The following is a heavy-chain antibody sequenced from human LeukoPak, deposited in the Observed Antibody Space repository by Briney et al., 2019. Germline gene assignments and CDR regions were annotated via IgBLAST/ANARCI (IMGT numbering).Heavy chain of an antibody. J-gene: IGHJ4*02. CDR3: ARGPSHGGHDY. CDR2: INPNSGGT. Sequence: ASVKVSCKVSGYTFTGFFIHWMRQAPGQGLEWMGWINPNSGGTNYAQKFQGRVTMTSDTSITTTYMELSRLRSDDTAVYHCARGPSHGGHDYWGQGTLVTVSS. CDR1: GYTFTGFF. V-gene: IGHV1-2*02. D-gene: IGHD3-10*01.